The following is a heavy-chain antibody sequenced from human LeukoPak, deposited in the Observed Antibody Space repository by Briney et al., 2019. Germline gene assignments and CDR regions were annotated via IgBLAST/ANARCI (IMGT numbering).Heavy chain of an antibody. V-gene: IGHV3-23*01. CDR1: GSTFSSYA. CDR3: AKGFYRLQFLDY. Sequence: GGSLRLSCAASGSTFSSYAMSWVRQAPGKGLEWVSAISGSGGDTDYADSVKGRFTISRDNSKNTLYMQMSSLRAEDTAVYYCAKGFYRLQFLDYWGQGTLVTVSS. CDR2: ISGSGGDT. D-gene: IGHD2/OR15-2a*01. J-gene: IGHJ4*02.